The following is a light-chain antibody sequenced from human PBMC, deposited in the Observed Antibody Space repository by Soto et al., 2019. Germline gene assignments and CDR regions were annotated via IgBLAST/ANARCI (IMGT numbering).Light chain of an antibody. Sequence: EIVMTHSPATLSVSPGDRATLSCRASQTVRDNLAWYQQKPGQAPRLLIYGASTRATGIPAKLSGSGAGTEFTLTTVSLQSEDLALFFCYQSNNWRYTFGQGTKLEIK. J-gene: IGKJ2*01. CDR3: YQSNNWRYT. CDR2: GAS. CDR1: QTVRDN. V-gene: IGKV3-15*01.